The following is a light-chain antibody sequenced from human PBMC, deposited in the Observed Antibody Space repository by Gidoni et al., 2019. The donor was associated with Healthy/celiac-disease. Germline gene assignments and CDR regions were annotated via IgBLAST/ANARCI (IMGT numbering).Light chain of an antibody. CDR3: QQYNSYSPT. CDR2: DAS. CDR1: QSISSW. J-gene: IGKJ2*01. V-gene: IGKV1-5*01. Sequence: SASVGDRVTITCRASQSISSWLAWYQQKPGKAPKLLIYDASSLESGVPSRFSGSGSGTEFTLTISSLQPDDFATYYCQQYNSYSPTFGPGTKLEIK.